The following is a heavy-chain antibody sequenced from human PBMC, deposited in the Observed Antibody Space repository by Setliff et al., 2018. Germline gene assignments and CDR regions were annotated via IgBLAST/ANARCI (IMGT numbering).Heavy chain of an antibody. CDR3: AREIVGNSWYDF. V-gene: IGHV7-4-1*02. J-gene: IGHJ4*02. CDR1: GYTFTNYA. CDR2: VHTKTGNP. Sequence: ASVKVSCKATGYTFTNYAVNWVRQAPGQGLEWMGWVHTKTGNPTYAQGFTGRFVFSLDTSVTTAYLQISSLKAEDTATYYCAREIVGNSWYDFWGQGTPVTVS. D-gene: IGHD6-13*01.